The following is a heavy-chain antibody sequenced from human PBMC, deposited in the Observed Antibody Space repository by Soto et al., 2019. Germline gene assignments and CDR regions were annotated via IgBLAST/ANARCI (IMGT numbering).Heavy chain of an antibody. V-gene: IGHV4-61*01. D-gene: IGHD6-19*01. CDR1: GGSVNSGSYY. J-gene: IGHJ3*02. Sequence: QVQLQESGPGLVKPSETLSLTCTVSGGSVNSGSYYWGWIRQPPGKGLEWIAYVYHTGRSNYNPSLESRVTMSVATPNNQFSLKLSSVTAADTAVYYCARVGIAVADEAFDIWGQGTMVIGSS. CDR2: VYHTGRS. CDR3: ARVGIAVADEAFDI.